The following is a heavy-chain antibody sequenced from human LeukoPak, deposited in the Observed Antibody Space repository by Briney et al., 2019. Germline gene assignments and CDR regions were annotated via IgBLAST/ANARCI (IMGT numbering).Heavy chain of an antibody. Sequence: SETLSLTCAVYGGSFSGYYWSWIRQPPGKGLEWIGEINHSGSTNYNPSLKSRVTISVDTSKNQFSLKLSSVTAADTAVYYCAREHRPKITIFGVVASVHGMDVWGQGTTVTVSS. V-gene: IGHV4-34*01. CDR2: INHSGST. CDR1: GGSFSGYY. CDR3: AREHRPKITIFGVVASVHGMDV. D-gene: IGHD3-3*01. J-gene: IGHJ6*02.